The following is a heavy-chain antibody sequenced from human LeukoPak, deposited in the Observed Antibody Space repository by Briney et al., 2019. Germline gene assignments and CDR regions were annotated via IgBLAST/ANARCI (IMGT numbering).Heavy chain of an antibody. V-gene: IGHV1-8*01. CDR3: ARGSPKYQLGGNWFDP. D-gene: IGHD2-2*01. Sequence: ASVKVSCKASGYTFTSYDINWVRQATGQELEWMGWMNPNSGNTGYAQKFQGRVTMTRNTSISTAYMELSSLRSEDTAVYYCARGSPKYQLGGNWFDPWGQGTLVTVSS. J-gene: IGHJ5*02. CDR1: GYTFTSYD. CDR2: MNPNSGNT.